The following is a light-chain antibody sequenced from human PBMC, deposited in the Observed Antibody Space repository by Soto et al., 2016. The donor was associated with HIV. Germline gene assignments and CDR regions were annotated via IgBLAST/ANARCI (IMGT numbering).Light chain of an antibody. V-gene: IGLV3-19*01. CDR3: NSRDSSGNHEGV. CDR1: SLRSYY. Sequence: SSELTQDPAVSVALGQTVRITCQGDSLRSYYASWYQQKPGRAPVLVIYGKNNRPSGIPDRFSGSSSGNTASLTITGAQAEDEADYYCNSRDSSGNHEGVFGGGTKLTV. J-gene: IGLJ2*01. CDR2: GKN.